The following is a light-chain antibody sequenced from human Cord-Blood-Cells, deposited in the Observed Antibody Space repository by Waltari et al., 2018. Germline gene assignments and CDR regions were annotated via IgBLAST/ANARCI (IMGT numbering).Light chain of an antibody. V-gene: IGLV2-14*01. CDR1: SSDVGGYNY. CDR3: SSYTSSSTLV. Sequence: QSALTQPAPVSGSPGQSITISCTGTSSDVGGYNYVSWYQQHPGKAPKRMIYDVSNRPSGVSNRFSGSKSGNTASLTISGLQAEDEADYYCSSYTSSSTLVFGGGTKLTVL. CDR2: DVS. J-gene: IGLJ3*02.